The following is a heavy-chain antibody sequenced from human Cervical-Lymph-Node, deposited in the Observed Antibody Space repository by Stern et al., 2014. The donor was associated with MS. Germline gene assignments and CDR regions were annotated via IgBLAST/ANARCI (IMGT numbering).Heavy chain of an antibody. CDR3: ARGSGTAYDLRGDY. CDR2: INPNSGGT. CDR1: GYIFTDYY. D-gene: IGHD3-3*01. J-gene: IGHJ4*01. Sequence: VQLVESGAEARAPGASMKVSCKASGYIFTDYYLHWVRQAPRQGLEWLGWINPNSGGTNYAQNFQGRVTMTRDTSISTAYMELRWLGSADTAVYYCARGSGTAYDLRGDYWGQGTLVTVSS. V-gene: IGHV1-2*02.